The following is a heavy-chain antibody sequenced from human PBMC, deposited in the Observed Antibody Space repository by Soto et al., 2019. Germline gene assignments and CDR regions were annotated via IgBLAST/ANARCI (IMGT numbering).Heavy chain of an antibody. CDR3: VRPLPHAIAAAGTFDY. J-gene: IGHJ4*02. CDR1: GGCISSGDYY. Sequence: SETLSLTCTVSGGCISSGDYYWSWIRQPPEKGLEWIGYIYYSGSTYYNPSLKSRVTISVDTSKDQFSLKLSSVTAADTAVYYCVRPLPHAIAAAGTFDYWGPGTQVTVSS. D-gene: IGHD6-13*01. CDR2: IYYSGST. V-gene: IGHV4-30-4*01.